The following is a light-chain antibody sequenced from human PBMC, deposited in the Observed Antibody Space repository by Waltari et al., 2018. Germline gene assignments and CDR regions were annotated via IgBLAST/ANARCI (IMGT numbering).Light chain of an antibody. J-gene: IGKJ1*01. CDR1: QSVNSN. V-gene: IGKV3-15*01. Sequence: EMGVTQSPATLSVSPGERATLSCRASQSVNSNLAWYQQKPGQAPRLLIYSASTRATGVPARFSGSGSGTEFTLTISSLQSEDFAVYYCQQYKNWPQWTFGQGTKVDSK. CDR3: QQYKNWPQWT. CDR2: SAS.